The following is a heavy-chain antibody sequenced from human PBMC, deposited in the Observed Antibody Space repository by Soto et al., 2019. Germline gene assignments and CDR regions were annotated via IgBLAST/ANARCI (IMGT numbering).Heavy chain of an antibody. J-gene: IGHJ4*02. D-gene: IGHD5-12*01. CDR2: ISYDGSNK. Sequence: GGSLRLSCAASGFTFSSYAMHWVRQAPGKGLEWVAVISYDGSNKYYADSVKGRFTISRDNSKNTLYLQMNSLRAEDTAVYYCARPGGMATIPAPEDYWGQGTRVTVSS. V-gene: IGHV3-30-3*01. CDR1: GFTFSSYA. CDR3: ARPGGMATIPAPEDY.